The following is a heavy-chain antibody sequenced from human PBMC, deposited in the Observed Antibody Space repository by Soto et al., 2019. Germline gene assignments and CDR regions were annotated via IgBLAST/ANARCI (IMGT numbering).Heavy chain of an antibody. V-gene: IGHV4-30-4*01. Sequence: SETLSLTCTVSGGTISSGDYYWSWIRQPPGKGLEWIGYIYHSGSTYYNPSLKSRVTISVDTSKNQFSLKLSSVTAADTAVYYCARERPDGARLDPWGQGTLVTVSS. J-gene: IGHJ5*02. D-gene: IGHD6-6*01. CDR1: GGTISSGDYY. CDR2: IYHSGST. CDR3: ARERPDGARLDP.